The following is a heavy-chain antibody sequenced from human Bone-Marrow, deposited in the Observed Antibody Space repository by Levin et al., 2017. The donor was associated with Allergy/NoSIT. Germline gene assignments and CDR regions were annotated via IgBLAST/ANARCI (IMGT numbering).Heavy chain of an antibody. V-gene: IGHV3-23*01. Sequence: GGSLRLSCSISGFTFSDYDMSWVRQAPGKGLEWVLTISGSGHTTYYADSVKGRFTISRDNSKNTLYLHLDSLRADDTAVYFGAKNRYNDLPTGFGPWGQGTLVTVSS. CDR3: AKNRYNDLPTGFGP. D-gene: IGHD1-1*01. J-gene: IGHJ5*02. CDR2: ISGSGHTT. CDR1: GFTFSDYD.